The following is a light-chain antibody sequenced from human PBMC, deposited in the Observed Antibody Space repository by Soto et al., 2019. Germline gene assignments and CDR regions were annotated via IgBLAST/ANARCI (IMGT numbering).Light chain of an antibody. CDR2: AAS. CDR3: QQSYSTPLYT. V-gene: IGKV1-39*01. Sequence: DIQMTQSPSSLSASVGDRVTITCRASQSISSYLNWYQQKPGKAPKLLIYAASSLQSGVPSRFSGSGSRTGFTLTVSSLQPEDFATYDCQQSYSTPLYTFGQGTKLEIK. J-gene: IGKJ2*01. CDR1: QSISSY.